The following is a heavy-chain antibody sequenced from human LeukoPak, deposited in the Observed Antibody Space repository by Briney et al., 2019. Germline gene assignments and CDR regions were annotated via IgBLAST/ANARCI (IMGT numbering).Heavy chain of an antibody. V-gene: IGHV3-30-3*01. Sequence: GGSLRLSCAASGFTFSSYAMHWVRQAPGKGLEWVAVISYDGSNKYYADSVKGRFTISRDNSKNTLYLQMNSLRAEDTAVYYCARGFTIIVVVPAAQPPDYWGQGTLVTVSS. CDR1: GFTFSSYA. J-gene: IGHJ4*02. CDR2: ISYDGSNK. D-gene: IGHD2-2*01. CDR3: ARGFTIIVVVPAAQPPDY.